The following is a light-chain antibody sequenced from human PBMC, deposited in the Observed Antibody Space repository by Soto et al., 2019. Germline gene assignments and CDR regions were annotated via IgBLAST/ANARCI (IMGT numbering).Light chain of an antibody. CDR2: RNS. CDR1: SSNIGSNY. Sequence: QSVLTQPPSASGTPGQRVTISCSGSSSNIGSNYVYWYQQLPGTAPKLLIYRNSQRPSGVPDRFSGSKSGTSASLGISGLRSEDEADYYCAAWNASVWVFGGGTKVTVL. CDR3: AAWNASVWV. J-gene: IGLJ3*02. V-gene: IGLV1-47*01.